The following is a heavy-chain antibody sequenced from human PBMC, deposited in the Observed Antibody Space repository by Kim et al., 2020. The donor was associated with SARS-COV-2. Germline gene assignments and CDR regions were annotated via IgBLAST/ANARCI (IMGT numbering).Heavy chain of an antibody. Sequence: ASVKVFCKASGYSFTGYYIHWVRQAPGQGLEWMGRINPISGGTNYAQKFQGRVTMTRDTSITTAYMELSSLRSDDTVVYYCARGGYSDTRGSNDAFDIWGQGTKVTVSS. CDR3: ARGGYSDTRGSNDAFDI. V-gene: IGHV1-2*05. CDR2: INPISGGT. J-gene: IGHJ3*02. D-gene: IGHD5-18*01. CDR1: GYSFTGYY.